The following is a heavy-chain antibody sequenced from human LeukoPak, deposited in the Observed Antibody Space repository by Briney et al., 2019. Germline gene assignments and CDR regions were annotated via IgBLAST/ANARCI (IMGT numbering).Heavy chain of an antibody. CDR2: INHSGST. CDR1: GGSFSGYY. V-gene: IGHV4-34*01. CDR3: ARVLEGSSGQHWYFDL. Sequence: SETLSLTCAVYGGSFSGYYWSWLRQPPGKGLEWIGEINHSGSTNYNPSLKSRVTISVDTSKNKFSLKLSSVTAADTAVYYCARVLEGSSGQHWYFDLWGRGTLVTVSS. J-gene: IGHJ2*01. D-gene: IGHD6-19*01.